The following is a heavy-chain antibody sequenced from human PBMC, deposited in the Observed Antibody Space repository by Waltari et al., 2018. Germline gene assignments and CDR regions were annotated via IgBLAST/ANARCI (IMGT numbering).Heavy chain of an antibody. J-gene: IGHJ4*02. V-gene: IGHV3-33*01. CDR1: GFTFSSYG. D-gene: IGHD5-12*01. CDR3: VGAKDFDY. Sequence: QVQLVESGGGVVQPGRSLRLSCAASGFTFSSYGMHWVRQAPGKGLDGVAVIWYDGSNKYYADSVKGRFTISRDNSKNTLYRQMNSLRAEDTAVYYCVGAKDFDYWGQGTLVTVSS. CDR2: IWYDGSNK.